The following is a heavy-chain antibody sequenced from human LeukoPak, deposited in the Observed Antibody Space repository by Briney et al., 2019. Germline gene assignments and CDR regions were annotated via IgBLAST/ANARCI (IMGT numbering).Heavy chain of an antibody. CDR3: ARAAKLGIAALGY. V-gene: IGHV1-69*05. Sequence: ASVKVSCKASGGTFSSYAISWVRQAPGQGLEWMGGIIPIFGTANYAQKFQGRVTITTDESTSTAYMELSSLRSEDTAVYYCARAAKLGIAALGYWGQGTLVTVSS. D-gene: IGHD6-13*01. CDR1: GGTFSSYA. CDR2: IIPIFGTA. J-gene: IGHJ4*02.